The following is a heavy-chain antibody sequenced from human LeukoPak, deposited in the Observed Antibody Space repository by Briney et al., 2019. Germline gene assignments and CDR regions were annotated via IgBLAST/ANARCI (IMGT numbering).Heavy chain of an antibody. J-gene: IGHJ4*02. CDR2: IKQDGSEK. CDR3: AGEGDSYFDY. D-gene: IGHD2-21*02. Sequence: GGSLRLSCAASGFTFSSYAMSWVRQAPGKGLEWVANIKQDGSEKYYVDSVKGRFTISRDNAKNSLYLQMNSLRAEDTAVYYCAGEGDSYFDYWGQGTLVTVSS. CDR1: GFTFSSYA. V-gene: IGHV3-7*01.